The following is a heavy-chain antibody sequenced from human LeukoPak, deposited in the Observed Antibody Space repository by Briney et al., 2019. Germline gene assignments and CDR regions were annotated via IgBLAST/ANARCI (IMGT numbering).Heavy chain of an antibody. CDR2: ITSSSSTI. J-gene: IGHJ4*02. CDR3: ARAYYYGSGSPPFDY. D-gene: IGHD3-10*01. V-gene: IGHV3-48*02. CDR1: GFTFSSSS. Sequence: PGGSLRLSCAASGFTFSSSSMNWVRQAPGQGLEWLSYITSSSSTINYADSVKGRFTISRDTSKNSLYLQMNSLRDEDTAVYYCARAYYYGSGSPPFDYWGQGTLVTVSS.